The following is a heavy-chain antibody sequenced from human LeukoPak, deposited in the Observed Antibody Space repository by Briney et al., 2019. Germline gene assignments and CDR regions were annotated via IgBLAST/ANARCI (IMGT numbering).Heavy chain of an antibody. D-gene: IGHD3-3*01. CDR2: IYYSGST. J-gene: IGHJ4*02. Sequence: SETLSLTCTVSGGSISSSSYYWGWIRQPPGKGLEWIGSIYYSGSTYYNPSLKSRVTISVDTSKNQFSLKLSSVTAADTAVYYCARSRITTFGVVTTGFDYWGQGTLVTVSS. V-gene: IGHV4-39*01. CDR3: ARSRITTFGVVTTGFDY. CDR1: GGSISSSSYY.